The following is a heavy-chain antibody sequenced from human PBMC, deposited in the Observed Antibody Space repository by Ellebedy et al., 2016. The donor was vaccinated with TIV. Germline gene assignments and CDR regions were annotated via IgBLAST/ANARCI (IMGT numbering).Heavy chain of an antibody. V-gene: IGHV4-59*01. CDR3: ARYGDFSFDL. Sequence: MPSATLSLTCTVSGDSTRNYYWSWIRQPPGKGLEWIGYMYYSGSPKSNPALKSRVIIAVDTSKDQFSLELTSVTAADTAVYYCARYGDFSFDLWGQGTLVTVSS. J-gene: IGHJ5*02. CDR1: GDSTRNYY. D-gene: IGHD4-17*01. CDR2: MYYSGSP.